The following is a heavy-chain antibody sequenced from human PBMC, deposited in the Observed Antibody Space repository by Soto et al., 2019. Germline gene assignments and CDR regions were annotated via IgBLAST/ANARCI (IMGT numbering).Heavy chain of an antibody. V-gene: IGHV1-18*01. CDR2: ISAYNGNT. J-gene: IGHJ4*02. D-gene: IGHD4-17*01. Sequence: QVQLVQSGAEVKKPGASVKVSCKASGYTFTSYGISWVRQAPGQGLEWMGWISAYNGNTNYAQKLQGRVTMTTDPSTSPAYMELRSLKSDDTAVYYCARGSRAPYRDHPDFDYWGQGTLVTVSS. CDR1: GYTFTSYG. CDR3: ARGSRAPYRDHPDFDY.